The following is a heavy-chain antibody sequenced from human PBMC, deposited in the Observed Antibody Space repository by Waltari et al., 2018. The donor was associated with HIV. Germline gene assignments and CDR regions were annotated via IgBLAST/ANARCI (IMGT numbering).Heavy chain of an antibody. J-gene: IGHJ3*02. V-gene: IGHV3-21*01. CDR2: ISSSSSYI. D-gene: IGHD3-3*01. CDR3: ARDTSFWSSPDLDAFDI. CDR1: GFTFSTYS. Sequence: EVQLVESGGGLVKPGGSLRLSCAASGFTFSTYSMNWVRQAPGKGLEWVSSISSSSSYIYYADSVKGRFTIYRDNAKNSLYLQMNSLRAEDTAVYYCARDTSFWSSPDLDAFDIWGQGTMVTVSS.